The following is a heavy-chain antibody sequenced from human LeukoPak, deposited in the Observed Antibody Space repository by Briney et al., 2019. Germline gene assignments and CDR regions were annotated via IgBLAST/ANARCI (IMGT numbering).Heavy chain of an antibody. J-gene: IGHJ6*04. Sequence: ASVKVSCKASGYTFTSYYMHWVRQAPGQGLEWMGIINPSGGSTSYAQKFQGRVTMTRDTSTSTVYMELSSLRSEDTAVYYCARDGVTMVRGVTPFYYYYAMDVWGKGTTVTVSS. CDR3: ARDGVTMVRGVTPFYYYYAMDV. CDR1: GYTFTSYY. D-gene: IGHD3-10*01. V-gene: IGHV1-46*01. CDR2: INPSGGST.